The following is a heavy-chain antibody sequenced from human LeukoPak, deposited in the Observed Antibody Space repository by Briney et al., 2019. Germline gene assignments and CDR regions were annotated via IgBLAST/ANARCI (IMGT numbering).Heavy chain of an antibody. D-gene: IGHD3-22*01. Sequence: GGSLRLSCAASGFTFSTYWMNWVRQAPGKGLEWVANIKQDGSEKYYVDSVKGRFTISRDNAKNSLYLQMNGLRAEETAVYYCASGYYYDSSAYYPRGQGTLVTVSS. CDR3: ASGYYYDSSAYYP. CDR1: GFTFSTYW. CDR2: IKQDGSEK. V-gene: IGHV3-7*05. J-gene: IGHJ4*02.